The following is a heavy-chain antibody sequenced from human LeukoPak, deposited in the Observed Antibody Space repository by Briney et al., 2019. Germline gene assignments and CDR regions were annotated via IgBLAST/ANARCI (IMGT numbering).Heavy chain of an antibody. D-gene: IGHD3-22*01. J-gene: IGHJ6*02. CDR2: MSSNGGST. CDR3: VKEEYYYDSSGYLYYYYYGMDV. CDR1: GFNFSRYT. V-gene: IGHV3-64D*09. Sequence: GGSLRLSCSASGFNFSRYTMHWVRQAPGKGLEYVSAMSSNGGSTYYADSVKGRFTISRDNSKNTLYLQMSSLRAEDTAAYYCVKEEYYYDSSGYLYYYYYGMDVWGQGTTVTVSS.